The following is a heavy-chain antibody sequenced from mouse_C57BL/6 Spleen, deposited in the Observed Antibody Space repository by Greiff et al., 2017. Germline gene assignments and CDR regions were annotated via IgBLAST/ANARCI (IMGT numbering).Heavy chain of an antibody. CDR1: GYAFSSSW. J-gene: IGHJ2*01. D-gene: IGHD1-1*02. CDR2: IYPGDGDT. V-gene: IGHV1-82*01. CDR3: ARGGTMGFDY. Sequence: VQLQQSGPELVKPGASVTISCKASGYAFSSSWMNWVKQRPGKGLEWIGRIYPGDGDTNYNGKFKGKATLTADKSSSTAYMQLSSLTSEDSAVYFCARGGTMGFDYWGQGTTLTVSS.